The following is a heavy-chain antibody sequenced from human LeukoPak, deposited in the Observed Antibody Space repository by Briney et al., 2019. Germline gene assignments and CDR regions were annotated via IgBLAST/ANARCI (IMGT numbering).Heavy chain of an antibody. CDR3: ARDSPHSYGYDDAFDI. Sequence: SETLSLTCTVSGGSISSGGYYWSWIRQHPGKGLEWIGYIYYSGSTYYNPSLKSRVTISVDTSKNQFSLKLSSVTAADTAVYYRARDSPHSYGYDDAFDIWGQGTMVTVSS. CDR2: IYYSGST. D-gene: IGHD5-18*01. CDR1: GGSISSGGYY. J-gene: IGHJ3*02. V-gene: IGHV4-31*03.